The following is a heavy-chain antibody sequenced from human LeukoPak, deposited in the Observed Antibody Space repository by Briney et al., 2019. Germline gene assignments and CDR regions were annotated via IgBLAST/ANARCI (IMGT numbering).Heavy chain of an antibody. J-gene: IGHJ4*02. CDR1: GYTFTGYY. D-gene: IGHD3-3*01. CDR2: INPNSGGT. V-gene: IGHV1-2*02. Sequence: ASVKVSCKASGYTFTGYYMHWVRQAPGQGLEWMGWINPNSGGTNYAQKFQGRVTMTRDTSISTAYMELSRLRSDDTAVHYCARDKSVLRFLEWLSETDYWGQGTLVTVSS. CDR3: ARDKSVLRFLEWLSETDY.